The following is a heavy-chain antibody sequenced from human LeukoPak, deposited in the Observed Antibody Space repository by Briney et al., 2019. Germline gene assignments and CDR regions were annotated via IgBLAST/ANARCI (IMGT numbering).Heavy chain of an antibody. V-gene: IGHV1-69*10. Sequence: SVKVSCKASGGTFSTYAISWVRQAPGQGLEWMGGITPILGTANYAQKFQGRVTINADQSTSTAYMELSSLRSDDTAVYYCARDPPPADDAFDIWGQGTMVTVSS. J-gene: IGHJ3*02. CDR1: GGTFSTYA. CDR3: ARDPPPADDAFDI. CDR2: ITPILGTA.